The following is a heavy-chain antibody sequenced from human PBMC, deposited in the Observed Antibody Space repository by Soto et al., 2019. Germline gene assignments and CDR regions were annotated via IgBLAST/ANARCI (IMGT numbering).Heavy chain of an antibody. CDR3: AREGAGMYYYYYGMDV. Sequence: QVQLVQSGAEVKKPGASVKVSCKASGYTFTKYGINWVRQAPGQGLEWMGWISVYNGNTKYAEQVQGRVTVTTDTSTAIAYMELRSLRSADTAVYYCAREGAGMYYYYYGMDVWGQGTTVTV. V-gene: IGHV1-18*01. D-gene: IGHD6-19*01. CDR1: GYTFTKYG. CDR2: ISVYNGNT. J-gene: IGHJ6*02.